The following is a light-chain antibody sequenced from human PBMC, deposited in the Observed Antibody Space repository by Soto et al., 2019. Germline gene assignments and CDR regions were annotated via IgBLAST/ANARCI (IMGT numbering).Light chain of an antibody. Sequence: QPVLTQSPSASASLGASVKLTCTLSSGHSSYAIAWHQQQPEKGPRYLMKLNSDGSHSKGDGIPDRFSGSSSGAERYLTISSLQSEDEADYYYQTWGTGDWVFGGGTKLTVL. J-gene: IGLJ3*02. CDR3: QTWGTGDWV. CDR2: LNSDGSH. V-gene: IGLV4-69*01. CDR1: SGHSSYA.